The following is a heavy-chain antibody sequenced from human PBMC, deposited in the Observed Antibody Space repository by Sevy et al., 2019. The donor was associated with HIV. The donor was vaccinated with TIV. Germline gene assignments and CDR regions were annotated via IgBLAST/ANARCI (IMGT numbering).Heavy chain of an antibody. CDR2: ITGSSTYT. CDR1: GFTFNNFM. D-gene: IGHD1-26*01. CDR3: ARTNGGGWEALDM. V-gene: IGHV3-21*01. J-gene: IGHJ3*02. Sequence: GGSLRLSCAASGFTFNNFMMNWVRQAPGKGLEWVSSITGSSTYTYYADSVKGRFTISRDNAKNSLYLQMNTLRAEDTSVYYSARTNGGGWEALDMWGQGTMVTVSS.